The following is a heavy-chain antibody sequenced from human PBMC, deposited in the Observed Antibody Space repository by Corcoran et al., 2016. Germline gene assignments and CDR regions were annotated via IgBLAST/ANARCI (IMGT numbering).Heavy chain of an antibody. CDR3: ARLGCGYRPFDY. D-gene: IGHD5-12*01. CDR1: GYSISSGYY. V-gene: IGHV4-38-2*02. J-gene: IGHJ4*02. Sequence: VQLQESGPGLVKPSETLSLTCTVSGYSISSGYYWGWIRQPPGKGLEWIGSIYHSGSTYYNPSLKSRVTISVDTAKNQFSLKLSSVTAADTAVYYCARLGCGYRPFDYWGQGTLVTVSS. CDR2: IYHSGST.